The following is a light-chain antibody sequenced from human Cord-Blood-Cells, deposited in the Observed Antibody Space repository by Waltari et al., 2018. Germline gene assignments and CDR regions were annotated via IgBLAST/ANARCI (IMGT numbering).Light chain of an antibody. Sequence: SVGDRVTITCRASQSISSWLALYQQKPRKAPKLLIHDAYSLESGVPSRFSGSGSGTEFTLTISSLQPDDFATYYCQQYNSYSYTFGQGTKLEIK. CDR3: QQYNSYSYT. CDR1: QSISSW. V-gene: IGKV1-5*01. J-gene: IGKJ2*01. CDR2: DAY.